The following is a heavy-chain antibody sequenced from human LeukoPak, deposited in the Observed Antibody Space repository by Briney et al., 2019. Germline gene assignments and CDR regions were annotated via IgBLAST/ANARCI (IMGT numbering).Heavy chain of an antibody. V-gene: IGHV3-7*01. Sequence: GGSLRLSCAASGFTFSSYSMNWVRQAPGKGLEWVANIKQDGSERYYVDSVKGRFTISRDNTKNSLYLQMDSLRAEDTAVYYCVRISTAVAGADYWGQGTLVTVSS. CDR3: VRISTAVAGADY. D-gene: IGHD6-19*01. J-gene: IGHJ4*02. CDR1: GFTFSSYS. CDR2: IKQDGSER.